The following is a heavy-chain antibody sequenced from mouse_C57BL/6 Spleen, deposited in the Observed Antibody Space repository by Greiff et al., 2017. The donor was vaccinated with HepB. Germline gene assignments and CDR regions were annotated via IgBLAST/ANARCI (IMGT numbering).Heavy chain of an antibody. J-gene: IGHJ2*01. D-gene: IGHD3-2*02. CDR2: ISNGGGST. CDR3: ARGSSGYPDY. Sequence: EVKLMESGGGLVQPGGSLKLSCAASGFTFSDYYMYWVRQTPEKRLEWVAYISNGGGSTYYPDTVKGRFTISRDNAKNTLYLQMSRLKSEDTAMYYWARGSSGYPDYWGQGTTLTVSS. V-gene: IGHV5-12*01. CDR1: GFTFSDYY.